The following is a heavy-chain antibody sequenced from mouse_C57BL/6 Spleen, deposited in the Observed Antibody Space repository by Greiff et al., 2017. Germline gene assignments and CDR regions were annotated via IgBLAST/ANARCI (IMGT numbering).Heavy chain of an antibody. J-gene: IGHJ4*01. V-gene: IGHV1-26*01. CDR3: ARALFITTVVDYAMDY. Sequence: EVQLQQSGPELVKPGASVKISCKASGYTFTDYYMNWVKQSHGKSLEWIGDINPNNGGTSYNQKFKGKATLTVDKSSSTAYMELRSLTSEDSAVYYCARALFITTVVDYAMDYWGQGTSVTVSS. D-gene: IGHD1-1*01. CDR2: INPNNGGT. CDR1: GYTFTDYY.